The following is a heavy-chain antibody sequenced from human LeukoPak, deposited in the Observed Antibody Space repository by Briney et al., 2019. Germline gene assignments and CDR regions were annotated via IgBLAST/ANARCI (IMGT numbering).Heavy chain of an antibody. Sequence: GGSLRLSCAASGFTFSSYWMHWVRQAPGKGLVWVSRINTDGSSTSYADSVKGRFTISRDNAKNTLYLQMNSLRAEDTAVYYCANLKEDYYGSGGWGQGTLVTVSS. CDR3: ANLKEDYYGSGG. J-gene: IGHJ4*02. V-gene: IGHV3-74*01. D-gene: IGHD3-10*01. CDR1: GFTFSSYW. CDR2: INTDGSST.